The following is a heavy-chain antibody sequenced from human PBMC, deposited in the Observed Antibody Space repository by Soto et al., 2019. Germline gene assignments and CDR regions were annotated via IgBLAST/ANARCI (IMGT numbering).Heavy chain of an antibody. D-gene: IGHD6-13*01. Sequence: SETLSLTCAVYGGSFSGYYWSWIRQPPGKGLEWIGEINHSGSTNYNPSIKSRVTISVDTSKNQFSLKMSSVTAADTGVYYCARQRRAAAGKHFDYWGQGTLVTVSS. J-gene: IGHJ4*02. CDR2: INHSGST. CDR3: ARQRRAAAGKHFDY. V-gene: IGHV4-34*01. CDR1: GGSFSGYY.